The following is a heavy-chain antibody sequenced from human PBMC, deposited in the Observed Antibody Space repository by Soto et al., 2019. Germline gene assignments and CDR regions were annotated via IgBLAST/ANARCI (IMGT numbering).Heavy chain of an antibody. CDR2: VYYTGTT. V-gene: IGHV4-59*08. D-gene: IGHD4-17*01. J-gene: IGHJ4*02. CDR3: ARYDDYGPRFFEY. Sequence: QVQLEESGPGLVRPSETLSLTCTVSGGSMTSHYWGWIRQSPGKGLAWIGYVYYTGTTDYNPSLRSRVTMSVDMSKRQVSLGLTSVTAADTAVDYCARYDDYGPRFFEYWGQGLLVNVSS. CDR1: GGSMTSHY.